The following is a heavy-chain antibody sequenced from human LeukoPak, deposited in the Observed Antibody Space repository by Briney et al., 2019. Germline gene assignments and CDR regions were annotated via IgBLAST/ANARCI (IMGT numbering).Heavy chain of an antibody. CDR1: GYTFTGYY. CDR3: ARDGSVAAAGTFYYYYYMDV. CDR2: INPNSGGT. Sequence: GASVKVSCKASGYTFTGYYMHWVRQAPGQGLEWMGWINPNSGGTNYAQKFQGRVTMTRGTSISTAYMELSRLRSDDTAVYYCARDGSVAAAGTFYYYYYMDVWGKGTTVTVSS. D-gene: IGHD6-13*01. V-gene: IGHV1-2*02. J-gene: IGHJ6*03.